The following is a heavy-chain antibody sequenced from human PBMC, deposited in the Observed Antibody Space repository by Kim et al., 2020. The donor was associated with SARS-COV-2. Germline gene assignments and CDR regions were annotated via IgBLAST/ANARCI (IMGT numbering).Heavy chain of an antibody. CDR3: ARQGGGSYSLSYGMDV. V-gene: IGHV3-9*01. Sequence: GGSLRLSCAASGFTFADYAMHWVRQAPGKGLERVSGISWNSVSIGYADSVRGRFTISRDNAKNSLYLQMNSLRVEDTALYYCARQGGGSYSLSYGMDVWGQGTTVTVSS. CDR2: ISWNSVSI. J-gene: IGHJ6*02. D-gene: IGHD1-26*01. CDR1: GFTFADYA.